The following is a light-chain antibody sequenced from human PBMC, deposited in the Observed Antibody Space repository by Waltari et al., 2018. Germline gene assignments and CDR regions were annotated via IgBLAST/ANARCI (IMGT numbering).Light chain of an antibody. CDR1: NDDVGGYTY. J-gene: IGLJ2*01. Sequence: QSALTQPRSVSASPGQSVTIPCTGINDDVGGYTYVSWYLQHPCQAPKLLIYDVNKRPSGVSVRFSGSSSGSTASLTIAGLQTEDEAHYYCCSYAGSRKVFGGGTKLTVL. V-gene: IGLV2-11*01. CDR3: CSYAGSRKV. CDR2: DVN.